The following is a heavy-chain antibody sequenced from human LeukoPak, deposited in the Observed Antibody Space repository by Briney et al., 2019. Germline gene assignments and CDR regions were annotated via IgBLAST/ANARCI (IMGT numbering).Heavy chain of an antibody. CDR1: GFTFSSYA. CDR3: VVVSYCAVDCYDY. Sequence: GGSLRLSCAASGFTFSSYAMSWVRQAPGKGLEWVSAISGSGGRTYYADSVRGRFTISRDNSKNTVYVQMNSLRAEDTAVYFCVVVSYCAVDCYDYWSQGTLVTVSS. J-gene: IGHJ4*02. D-gene: IGHD2-21*01. V-gene: IGHV3-23*01. CDR2: ISGSGGRT.